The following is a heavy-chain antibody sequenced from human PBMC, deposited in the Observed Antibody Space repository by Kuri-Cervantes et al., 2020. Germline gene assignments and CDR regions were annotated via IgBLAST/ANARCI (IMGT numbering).Heavy chain of an antibody. CDR3: ARERAEWLVRWGDAFDI. CDR1: GFTFSSYW. J-gene: IGHJ3*02. CDR2: ISSDGTTT. Sequence: GVLKISCAASGFTFSSYWMHWVRQAPGKGLVWVSRISSDGTTTTYADSVKGRFTMSRDNAKNSLYLQMNSLRAEDTAVYYCARERAEWLVRWGDAFDIWGQGTMVTVSS. V-gene: IGHV3-74*01. D-gene: IGHD6-19*01.